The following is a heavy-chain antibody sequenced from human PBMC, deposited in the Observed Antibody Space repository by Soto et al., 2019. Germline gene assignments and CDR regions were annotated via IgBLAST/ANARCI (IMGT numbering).Heavy chain of an antibody. J-gene: IGHJ5*02. D-gene: IGHD3-10*01. CDR3: ARDRDGSNWFDP. CDR2: INPNSCGT. Sequence: ASVKVSCKASGYTFTGYHMHWVRQAPGQGLEWMGWINPNSCGTNYAQKFQGRVTMTRDTSISTGYMELSRLRSDDTAVYYCARDRDGSNWFDPWGQGTLVTVSS. CDR1: GYTFTGYH. V-gene: IGHV1-2*02.